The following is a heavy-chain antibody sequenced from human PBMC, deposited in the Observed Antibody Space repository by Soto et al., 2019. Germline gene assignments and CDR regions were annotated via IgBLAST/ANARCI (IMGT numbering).Heavy chain of an antibody. CDR2: IIVIFGTA. CDR3: ASNTWRYNGMDV. V-gene: IGHV1-69*01. CDR1: GGTFSNNV. Sequence: QVQLVQSGAEVKKPGSSVKVSCKASGGTFSNNVFSWVRQAPGQGLEWMGEIIVIFGTANYAQKFRGRVTITADESTGTAYMEVSSLSSADTAVYYCASNTWRYNGMDVWGQGTTVTVSS. D-gene: IGHD3-3*01. J-gene: IGHJ6*02.